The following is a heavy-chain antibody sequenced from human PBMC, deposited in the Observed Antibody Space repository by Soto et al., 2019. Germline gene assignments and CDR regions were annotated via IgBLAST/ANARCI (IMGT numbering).Heavy chain of an antibody. J-gene: IGHJ4*02. Sequence: QVQLGQSGAEVKKRGASVKVSFKASGYTFSDYGATWVRQAPGQGLEWVGWISAYNDNTNYAQRLQGRVTMTRDTSTSTVYMELRSLKSEETAVYYCGRTLGAVPEVYWGQGTLVTVSS. D-gene: IGHD3-16*01. CDR3: GRTLGAVPEVY. V-gene: IGHV1-18*01. CDR1: GYTFSDYG. CDR2: ISAYNDNT.